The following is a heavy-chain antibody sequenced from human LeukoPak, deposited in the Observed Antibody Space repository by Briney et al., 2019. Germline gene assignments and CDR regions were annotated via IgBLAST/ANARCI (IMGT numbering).Heavy chain of an antibody. CDR1: GFTFNSYS. Sequence: GGSLRLSCAASGFTFNSYSMNWVRQAPGKGLEWVSSIGSSSTYIYYADSMKGRFTISRDNAKNSLYLQMNSLRVEDTAVYYCARDQYYDSSGYSNYYYGMDVWGQGTTVTVSS. D-gene: IGHD3-22*01. CDR2: IGSSSTYI. J-gene: IGHJ6*02. CDR3: ARDQYYDSSGYSNYYYGMDV. V-gene: IGHV3-21*01.